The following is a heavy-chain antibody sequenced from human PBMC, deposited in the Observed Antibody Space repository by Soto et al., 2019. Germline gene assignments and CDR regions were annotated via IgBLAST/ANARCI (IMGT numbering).Heavy chain of an antibody. CDR2: INSDGSSI. V-gene: IGHV3-74*01. CDR1: GFTFSRYW. J-gene: IGHJ4*02. CDR3: ARLPVDTITSLDY. Sequence: EVQLVESGGDLVQPGGFLRLSCATSGFTFSRYWMHWVRQVPGKGLVGVSRINSDGSSISYSDSVKGRFTISRENAKNTLYLQMNSLRVEDTAVYYCARLPVDTITSLDYWGQGTLVTVSS. D-gene: IGHD3-3*01.